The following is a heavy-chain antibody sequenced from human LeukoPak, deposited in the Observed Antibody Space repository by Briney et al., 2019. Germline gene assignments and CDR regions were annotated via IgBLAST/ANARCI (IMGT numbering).Heavy chain of an antibody. CDR2: IYTSGST. J-gene: IGHJ4*02. Sequence: SETLSLTCTVSGGSISSSYWSWIRQPAGKGLEYIGRIYTSGSTNYNPSLKSRVTMSVDTSKNHFSLKLSSVTAADTALYYCAGSRYCSGGTCYATFDYWGQGTLDTVSS. CDR1: GGSISSSY. CDR3: AGSRYCSGGTCYATFDY. V-gene: IGHV4-4*07. D-gene: IGHD2-15*01.